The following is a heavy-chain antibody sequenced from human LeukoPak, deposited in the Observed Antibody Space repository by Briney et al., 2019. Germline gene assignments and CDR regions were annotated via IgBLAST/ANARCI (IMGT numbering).Heavy chain of an antibody. CDR2: IYHSGST. CDR3: ARKGYDYGWFDP. V-gene: IGHV4-4*02. Sequence: SETLSLTCGISGDSISATNWWSWVRQPPGKGLEWIGEIYHSGSTNYNPSLKSRVTISVDKSKNEFSLKLSSVAAADAAVYYCARKGYDYGWFDPWGQGTLVTVSS. J-gene: IGHJ5*02. CDR1: GDSISATNW. D-gene: IGHD5-12*01.